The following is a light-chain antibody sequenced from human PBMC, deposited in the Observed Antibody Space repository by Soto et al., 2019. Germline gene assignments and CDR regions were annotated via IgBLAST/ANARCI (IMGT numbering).Light chain of an antibody. CDR3: QQYNNWLPIT. J-gene: IGKJ5*01. CDR2: GAS. V-gene: IGKV3-15*01. CDR1: QSVSSN. Sequence: EVVMTQSPATLSVSPGERATLSFSVSQSVSSNLAWYQQKPGQAPRLLIYGASTRATGIPARFSGSGSGTEFTLTISSLQSEDFAVYYCQQYNNWLPITFGQGTRLEI.